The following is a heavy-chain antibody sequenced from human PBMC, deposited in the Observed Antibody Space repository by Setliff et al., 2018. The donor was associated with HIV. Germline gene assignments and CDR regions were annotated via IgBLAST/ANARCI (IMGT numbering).Heavy chain of an antibody. CDR2: INPSGGST. V-gene: IGHV1-46*01. CDR3: ARDGGYSSPYYFHY. Sequence: ASVKVPCKTSGYAFTSYYMHWVRQAPGQGLEWMGVINPSGGSTNYAQKFQGRVTMTGDTSTSTVYMDLSSLRSEDTAVYYCARDGGYSSPYYFHYWGQGTLVTVSS. CDR1: GYAFTSYY. J-gene: IGHJ4*02. D-gene: IGHD5-18*01.